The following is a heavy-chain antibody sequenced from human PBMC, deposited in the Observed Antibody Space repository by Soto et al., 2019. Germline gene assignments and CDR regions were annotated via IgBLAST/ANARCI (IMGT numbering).Heavy chain of an antibody. Sequence: QVQLVQSGAEVKKPGSSVKVSCKASGVTFSRYAISWVRQAPGQGLEGLGGIIPIFGTANYAQKFQGRVTITEDESTGTADMALSSLRFEDTAVYYCARAIVGLTTTGWLDPWGQGTLVTVSS. J-gene: IGHJ5*02. CDR2: IIPIFGTA. CDR1: GVTFSRYA. CDR3: ARAIVGLTTTGWLDP. V-gene: IGHV1-69*01. D-gene: IGHD1-26*01.